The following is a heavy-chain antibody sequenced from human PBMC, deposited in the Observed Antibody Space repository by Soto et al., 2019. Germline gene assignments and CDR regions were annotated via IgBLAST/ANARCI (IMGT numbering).Heavy chain of an antibody. CDR3: ARAFFYQGSDSRGYSFDAFDF. CDR2: ISARTGSS. D-gene: IGHD3-22*01. V-gene: IGHV1-18*01. CDR1: GYTFTSSG. J-gene: IGHJ3*01. Sequence: QVQLVQSGAEVKKPGASVKVSSKASGYTFTSSGLSWARKAPGQGLEWMGWISARTGSSEYAERFQGRVTMTTDSSTSTAYMELRSLRSDDTAVYYCARAFFYQGSDSRGYSFDAFDFWGPGTLVTVSS.